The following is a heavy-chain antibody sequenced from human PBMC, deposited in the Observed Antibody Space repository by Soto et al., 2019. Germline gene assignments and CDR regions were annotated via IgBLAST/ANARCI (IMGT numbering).Heavy chain of an antibody. Sequence: ASVKVSCKASGYTFTGYYMHWVRQAPGQGLEWMGWINPKSGGTAYAQKFQGRVTMTRDTSSSSAYMELSSLRSDDTAVYYCAKANSGDDDEFDYWGQGTQVTVSS. D-gene: IGHD5-12*01. CDR2: INPKSGGT. V-gene: IGHV1-2*02. CDR1: GYTFTGYY. J-gene: IGHJ4*02. CDR3: AKANSGDDDEFDY.